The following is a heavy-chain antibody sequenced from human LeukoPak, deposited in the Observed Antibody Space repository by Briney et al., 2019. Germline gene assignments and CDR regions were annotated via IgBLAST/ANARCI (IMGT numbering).Heavy chain of an antibody. CDR1: GFSISNNA. D-gene: IGHD4-23*01. J-gene: IGHJ5*02. CDR3: TKGDGYGANTRLPKYNWFDP. CDR2: IRYDGNNK. V-gene: IGHV3-30*02. Sequence: GGSLRLSCAASGFSISNNAMHWVRQAPGRGLEWVAFIRYDGNNKNYADSVKGRFTISRDNSRDTLYLQMNSLRADDTAVYYCTKGDGYGANTRLPKYNWFDPWGQGTLVTVSS.